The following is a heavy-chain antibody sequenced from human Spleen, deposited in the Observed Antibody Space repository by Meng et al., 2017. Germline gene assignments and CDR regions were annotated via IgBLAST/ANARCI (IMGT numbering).Heavy chain of an antibody. CDR2: VYPGDSDT. J-gene: IGHJ5*02. V-gene: IGHV5-51*01. Sequence: GESLKISCKGFGYDFSTYWIAWVRQVPGKGLEWMGIVYPGDSDTRYSPSFQGQVSISADKSTSTAYLQWSSLKASDTAIYYCARGVSSMVRGLTVNCFDPWGQGTPVTVSS. CDR1: GYDFSTYW. CDR3: ARGVSSMVRGLTVNCFDP. D-gene: IGHD3-10*01.